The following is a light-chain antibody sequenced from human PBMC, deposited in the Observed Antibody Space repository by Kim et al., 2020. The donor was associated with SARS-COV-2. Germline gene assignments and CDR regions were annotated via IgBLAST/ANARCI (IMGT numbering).Light chain of an antibody. CDR2: DVD. J-gene: IGLJ3*02. V-gene: IGLV2-14*04. CDR1: RSDIAASNF. CDR3: SSFRSGNTLL. Sequence: GQSITISCTGNRSDIAASNFVSWYQQHPGEAPKVIIYDVDNRPSGVSSRFSGSKSGTTASLTISEVQAEDEADYYCSSFRSGNTLLFGGGTQLTVL.